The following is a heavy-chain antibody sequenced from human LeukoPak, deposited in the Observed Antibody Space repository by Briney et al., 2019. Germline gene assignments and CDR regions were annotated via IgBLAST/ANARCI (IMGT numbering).Heavy chain of an antibody. V-gene: IGHV3-23*01. CDR3: AKSIRGLLWFGEPAFDAFGI. CDR2: ISGSGGST. J-gene: IGHJ3*02. D-gene: IGHD3-10*01. CDR1: GFTFSSYA. Sequence: PGGSLRLSCAASGFTFSSYAMSWVRQAPGKGLEWVSAISGSGGSTYYADSVKGRFTISRDNSKNTLYLQMNSLRAEDTAVYYCAKSIRGLLWFGEPAFDAFGIWGQGAMVTVSS.